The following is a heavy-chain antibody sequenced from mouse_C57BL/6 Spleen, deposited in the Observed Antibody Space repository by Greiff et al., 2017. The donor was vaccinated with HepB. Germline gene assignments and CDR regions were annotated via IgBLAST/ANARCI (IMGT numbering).Heavy chain of an antibody. J-gene: IGHJ4*01. D-gene: IGHD2-4*01. V-gene: IGHV1-69*01. CDR1: GYTFTSYW. CDR3: ARGITHYDAMDY. CDR2: IDPSDSYT. Sequence: QVQLQQPGAELVMPGASVKLSCKASGYTFTSYWMHWVKQRPGQGLEWIGEIDPSDSYTNYNQKFKGKTTLTVDKSSSTAYMQLSSLTSEDSAVYYCARGITHYDAMDYWGQGTSVTVSS.